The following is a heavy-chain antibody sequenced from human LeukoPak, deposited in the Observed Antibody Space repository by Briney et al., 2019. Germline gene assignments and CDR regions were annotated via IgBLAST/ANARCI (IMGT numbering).Heavy chain of an antibody. Sequence: PSETLSLTCAVYGGSFSGYYWSWIRQPPGKGLEWIGEVNHSGSTNYNPSLKSRVTISVDTSKNQFSLKLSSVTAADTAVYYCARGGGSFDYWGQGTLVTVSS. CDR3: ARGGGSFDY. J-gene: IGHJ4*02. CDR2: VNHSGST. V-gene: IGHV4-34*01. CDR1: GGSFSGYY. D-gene: IGHD3-10*01.